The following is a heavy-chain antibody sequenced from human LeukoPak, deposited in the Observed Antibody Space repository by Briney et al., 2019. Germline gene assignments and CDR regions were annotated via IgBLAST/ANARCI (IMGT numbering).Heavy chain of an antibody. CDR2: IKSDGSEK. Sequence: QPGGSLRLSCTASGFTFAGYWVTWVRHPPGKGLEWVANIKSDGSEKYYVDSVKGRFTVSRDNTKNSLSLQLNSLRAEDTAVYYCAKLSEYSFDSRGQGTQVTVSS. V-gene: IGHV3-7*02. J-gene: IGHJ4*02. CDR3: AKLSEYSFDS. CDR1: GFTFAGYW. D-gene: IGHD6-6*01.